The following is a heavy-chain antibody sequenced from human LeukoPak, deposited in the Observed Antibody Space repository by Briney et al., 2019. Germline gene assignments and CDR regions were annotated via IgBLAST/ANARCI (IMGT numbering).Heavy chain of an antibody. CDR2: INVSNGNT. CDR1: GYTFISYA. D-gene: IGHD5-18*01. V-gene: IGHV1-3*01. CDR3: ARAGYSYGYGGDY. Sequence: ASVKVSCKASGYTFISYAMHWVRQAPGQRLEWMGWINVSNGNTKYSQKFQGRVTITRDKSTSTAYMELSSLRSEDTAVYYCARAGYSYGYGGDYWGQGTLVTVSS. J-gene: IGHJ4*02.